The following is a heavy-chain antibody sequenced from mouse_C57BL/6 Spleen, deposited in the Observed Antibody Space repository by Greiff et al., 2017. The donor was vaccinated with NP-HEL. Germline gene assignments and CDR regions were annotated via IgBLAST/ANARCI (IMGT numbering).Heavy chain of an antibody. CDR3: TSYDGSSRAMDY. Sequence: VKLVESGAELVRPGASVTLSCKASGYTFTDYEMHWVKQTPVHGLEWIGAIDPETGGTAYNQKFKGKAILTADKSSSTAYMELRSLTSEDSAVYYCTSYDGSSRAMDYWGQGTSVTVSS. V-gene: IGHV1-15*01. CDR2: IDPETGGT. D-gene: IGHD1-1*01. J-gene: IGHJ4*01. CDR1: GYTFTDYE.